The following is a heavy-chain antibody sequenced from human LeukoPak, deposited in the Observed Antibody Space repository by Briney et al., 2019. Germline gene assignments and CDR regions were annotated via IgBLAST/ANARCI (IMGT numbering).Heavy chain of an antibody. CDR1: GGSIIGYY. CDR3: ARHFTYYYDSSGYPRDGFDI. J-gene: IGHJ3*02. D-gene: IGHD3-22*01. Sequence: SETLSLTCTVSGGSIIGYYWSWIRQSPGKGLVWIGYIHYSGSTNYNPSLKSRVTMSVDMSKNQFSLKLSSVTAADTALYYCARHFTYYYDSSGYPRDGFDIWGLGTMVTVSS. CDR2: IHYSGST. V-gene: IGHV4-59*08.